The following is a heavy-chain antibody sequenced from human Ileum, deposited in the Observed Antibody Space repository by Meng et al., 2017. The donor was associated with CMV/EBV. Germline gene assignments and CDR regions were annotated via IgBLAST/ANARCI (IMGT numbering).Heavy chain of an antibody. CDR1: GGSISGYH. Sequence: QMPLQESGPGLVKPSETLSLTCAVSGGSISGYHWTWIRKPAGKGLEWIGRLRTSGTTDHNPSLMSRVTLSIDTSKNQFSLKLTSVTAADTAVYYCGRAGARGVPVNIWGQGTLVTVSS. CDR3: GRAGARGVPVNI. D-gene: IGHD3-10*01. CDR2: LRTSGTT. V-gene: IGHV4-4*07. J-gene: IGHJ4*02.